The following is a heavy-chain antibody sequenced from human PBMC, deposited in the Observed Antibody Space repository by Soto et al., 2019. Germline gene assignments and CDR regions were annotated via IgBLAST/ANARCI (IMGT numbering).Heavy chain of an antibody. D-gene: IGHD2-15*01. V-gene: IGHV1-18*01. CDR3: VVAAQPYSFDY. J-gene: IGHJ4*02. CDR1: GYTFTSYG. CDR2: ISAYNGNT. Sequence: QVQLVQSGAEVKKPGASVKVSCKASGYTFTSYGISWVRQAHGQGLEWMGWISAYNGNTNYAQKLQGRVTMTTDTSTSTVYMELRSLRSDDTAVYYCVVAAQPYSFDYWGQGTLVTVSS.